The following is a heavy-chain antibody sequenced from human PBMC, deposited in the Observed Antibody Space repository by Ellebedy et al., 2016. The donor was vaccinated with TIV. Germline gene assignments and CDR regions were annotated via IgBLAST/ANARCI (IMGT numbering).Heavy chain of an antibody. CDR1: GYIFTDYY. CDR3: ARDRPIWDCSDGSCYRGQDY. V-gene: IGHV1-2*02. Sequence: AASVKVSCKASGYIFTDYYIHWVRQAPGQGLEWMGWINPKTGGTNYARKFKGGVTMTRDTSIYTAYMELSRLKFDDTALYYCARDRPIWDCSDGSCYRGQDYWGQGTPVTVSS. J-gene: IGHJ4*02. D-gene: IGHD2-15*01. CDR2: INPKTGGT.